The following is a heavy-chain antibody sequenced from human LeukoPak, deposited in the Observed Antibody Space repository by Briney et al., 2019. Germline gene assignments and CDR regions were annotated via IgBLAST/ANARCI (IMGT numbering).Heavy chain of an antibody. CDR2: ISYDGSSK. D-gene: IGHD6-19*01. CDR3: AKDVRIAVTWFDY. CDR1: GFTFSSYG. J-gene: IGHJ4*02. V-gene: IGHV3-30*18. Sequence: GGSLRLSCAASGFTFSSYGMHWVRQAPGKGLEWVAVISYDGSSKYYADSVKGRFTISRDNSKNTLYLQMNSLRAEDTAVYYCAKDVRIAVTWFDYWGQGTLVTISS.